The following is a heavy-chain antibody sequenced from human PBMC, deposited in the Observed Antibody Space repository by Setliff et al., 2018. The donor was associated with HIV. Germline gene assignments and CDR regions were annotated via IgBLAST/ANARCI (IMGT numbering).Heavy chain of an antibody. CDR1: GYSFTSHW. Sequence: GESLKISCPGSGYSFTSHWIVWVRQKPGKGLEWMGIIYPGDSDVRFSPSFRGQVTISTNTSISTVSLQWNTLKASDTAMYFCARGIGFTRRYDAFEIWGQGTMVTVSS. J-gene: IGHJ3*02. CDR3: ARGIGFTRRYDAFEI. D-gene: IGHD3-9*01. V-gene: IGHV5-51*01. CDR2: IYPGDSDV.